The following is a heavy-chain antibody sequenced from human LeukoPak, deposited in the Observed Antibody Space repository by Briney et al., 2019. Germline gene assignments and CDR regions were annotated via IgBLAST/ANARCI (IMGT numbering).Heavy chain of an antibody. CDR2: IYYSGST. D-gene: IGHD4-11*01. J-gene: IGHJ5*02. Sequence: SETLSLTCTVSGGSISSGGYYWSWIRQHPGKGLAWIGYIYYSGSTYYNPSLKSRVTISVDTSKNQFSLKLSSVTAADTAVYYCARGRDDYSNYVVWFDPWGQGTLVTVSS. CDR3: ARGRDDYSNYVVWFDP. CDR1: GGSISSGGYY. V-gene: IGHV4-31*03.